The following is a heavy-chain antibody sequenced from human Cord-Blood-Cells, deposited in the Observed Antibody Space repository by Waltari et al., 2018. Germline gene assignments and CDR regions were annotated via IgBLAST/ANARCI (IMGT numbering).Heavy chain of an antibody. J-gene: IGHJ2*01. D-gene: IGHD1-1*01. CDR1: GGSISSGSYY. CDR3: ATYLEGYWYFDL. CDR2: IYTSGST. Sequence: QVQLQESGPGLVKPSQTLSLTCPVPGGSISSGSYYWSWIRQPAGKGLEWIGYIYTSGSTNYNPSLKSRVTISVDTSKNQFSLKLSSVTAADTAVYYCATYLEGYWYFDLWGRGTLVTVSS. V-gene: IGHV4-61*09.